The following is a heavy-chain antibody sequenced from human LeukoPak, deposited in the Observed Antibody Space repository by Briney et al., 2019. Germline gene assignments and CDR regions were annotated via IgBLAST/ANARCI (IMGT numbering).Heavy chain of an antibody. D-gene: IGHD1-1*01. CDR2: ISASGDSI. V-gene: IGHV3-23*01. Sequence: GGSLRLSCAASGLTFSRNAMCWVRQAPGKGLEWVSGISASGDSIYYADSVKGRFTISRDNAKNTLYLQMNSLRVGDTAVYYCAKHPRRTTGIPFDYWGLGTLVTVSS. J-gene: IGHJ4*02. CDR3: AKHPRRTTGIPFDY. CDR1: GLTFSRNA.